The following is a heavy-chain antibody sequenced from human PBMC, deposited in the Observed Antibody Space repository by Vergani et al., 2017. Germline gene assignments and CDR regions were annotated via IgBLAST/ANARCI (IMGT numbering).Heavy chain of an antibody. CDR3: AREYSSTSGRAFDF. J-gene: IGHJ3*01. Sequence: QLVESGGGWVQPGGSLRLSCVVSGFDFSSYIMNWVRQAPGKGLEWVSFVSTGTKSQSYAESVKGRFTISRDSAKNSLYLQMDSLRAEDTAVYYCAREYSSTSGRAFDFWGQGTEVTVSS. D-gene: IGHD2-2*01. CDR1: GFDFSSYI. V-gene: IGHV3-48*01. CDR2: VSTGTKSQ.